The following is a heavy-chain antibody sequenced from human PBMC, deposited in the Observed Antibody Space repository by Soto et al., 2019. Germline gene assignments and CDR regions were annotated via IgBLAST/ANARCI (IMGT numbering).Heavy chain of an antibody. Sequence: EVQLLESGGGLVQPGRSLRLSCAASGFTFSNYAMIWVRQAPGQGLDWVSAMSGSGGTTYYADSVKGRFTISRDNSKNTLFLQMNSLRAEDAAVYYCAKFFVETGSNSGWPWSFHYWGQGTLVTVSS. D-gene: IGHD6-25*01. CDR2: MSGSGGTT. J-gene: IGHJ4*02. CDR3: AKFFVETGSNSGWPWSFHY. V-gene: IGHV3-23*01. CDR1: GFTFSNYA.